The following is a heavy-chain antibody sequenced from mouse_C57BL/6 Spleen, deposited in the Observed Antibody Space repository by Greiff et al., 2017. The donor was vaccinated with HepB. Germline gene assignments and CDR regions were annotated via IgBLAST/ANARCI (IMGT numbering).Heavy chain of an antibody. CDR3: ARWAALSY. J-gene: IGHJ3*01. CDR2: INPNNGGT. V-gene: IGHV1-26*01. Sequence: EVQLQQSGPELVKPGASVKISCKASGYTFTDYYMNWVKQSHGKSLEWIGDINPNNGGTSYNQKFKGKATLTVDKSSSTAYMELRSLTSEDSAVYYCARWAALSYWGQGTLVTVSA. CDR1: GYTFTDYY.